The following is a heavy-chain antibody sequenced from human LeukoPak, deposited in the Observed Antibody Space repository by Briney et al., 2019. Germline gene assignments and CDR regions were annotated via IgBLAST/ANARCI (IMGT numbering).Heavy chain of an antibody. Sequence: PSETLSLTCAVSGGSFSGYYWSWIRQPPGKGLEWIGEINHSGSTNYNPSLKSRVPMSVDTSKNQFSLKLSSVTAADTAVYYCARARVRWDIVVVVAAKYFDYWGQGTLVTVSS. CDR1: GGSFSGYY. J-gene: IGHJ4*02. CDR2: INHSGST. CDR3: ARARVRWDIVVVVAAKYFDY. D-gene: IGHD2-15*01. V-gene: IGHV4-34*01.